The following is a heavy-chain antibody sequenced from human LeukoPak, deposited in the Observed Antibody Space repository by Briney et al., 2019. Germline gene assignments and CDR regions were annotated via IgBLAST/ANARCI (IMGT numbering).Heavy chain of an antibody. J-gene: IGHJ4*02. CDR1: GGSISSSNW. CDR3: ARLRRVGATPFDY. D-gene: IGHD1-26*01. V-gene: IGHV4-4*02. CDR2: IYHSGST. Sequence: PSETLSLTCVVSGGSISSSNWWSWVRQPPGKGLEWIGEIYHSGSTYYNPSLKSRVTISVDTSKNQFSLKLSSVTAADTAMYYCARLRRVGATPFDYWGQGTLVTVSS.